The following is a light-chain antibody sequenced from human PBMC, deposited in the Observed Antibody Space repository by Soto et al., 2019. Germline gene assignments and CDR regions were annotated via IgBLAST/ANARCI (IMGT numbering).Light chain of an antibody. CDR3: HQSFSVPYT. CDR1: RSIGTN. Sequence: DIQMTQSPSSLSAPVCDRVIITCRASRSIGTNLNCYQQKPGRAPKLLVFAASTLQYGVPSRFSGSGSGADFPLTISSQQPEHFAIYSCHQSFSVPYTFGQGTRRE. V-gene: IGKV1-39*01. CDR2: AAS. J-gene: IGKJ2*01.